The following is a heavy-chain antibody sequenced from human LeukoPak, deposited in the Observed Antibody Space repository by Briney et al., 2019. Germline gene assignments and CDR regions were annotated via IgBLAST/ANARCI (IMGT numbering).Heavy chain of an antibody. CDR1: GGSFSGYY. V-gene: IGHV4-34*01. D-gene: IGHD4-23*01. CDR2: INHSGST. J-gene: IGHJ3*02. Sequence: SETLSLTCAVYGGSFSGYYWSWIRQPPGKGLEWIGEINHSGSTNYNPSLKSRVNISVETSTTQFSLMLSCVASAHTAGYYFARGGTNDHGGKWGLAFDIWGQGTMVTVSS. CDR3: ARGGTNDHGGKWGLAFDI.